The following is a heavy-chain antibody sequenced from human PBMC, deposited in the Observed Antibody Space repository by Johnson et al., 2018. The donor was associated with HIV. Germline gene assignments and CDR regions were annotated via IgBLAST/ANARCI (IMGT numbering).Heavy chain of an antibody. CDR3: AIPYFHDSGVYH. CDR2: IWYDGSNE. CDR1: GFSFSSYG. Sequence: QVQLLESGGGVVQPGRSLRLSCAASGFSFSSYGMHWVRQAPGKGLEWVAVIWYDGSNEHYADSVKDRFTISRDNSKNTLYLEMGSLRAEDMGVYYCAIPYFHDSGVYHWGKGTMVTVSS. J-gene: IGHJ3*01. D-gene: IGHD3-22*01. V-gene: IGHV3-33*01.